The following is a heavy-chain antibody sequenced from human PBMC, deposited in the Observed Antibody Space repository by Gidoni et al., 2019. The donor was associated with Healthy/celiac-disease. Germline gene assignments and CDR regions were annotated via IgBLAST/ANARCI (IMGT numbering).Heavy chain of an antibody. CDR2: IIPIFGTA. CDR1: GGTFSSYA. D-gene: IGHD2-21*02. J-gene: IGHJ5*02. CDR3: ARSIHLAYCGGDCPYNWFDP. V-gene: IGHV1-69*01. Sequence: QVQLVQSGAEVKKPGSSVKVSCKASGGTFSSYAISWVRQAPGQGLEWMGGIIPIFGTANYAQKFQGRVTITADESTSTAYMELSSLRSEDTAVYYCARSIHLAYCGGDCPYNWFDPWGQGTLVTVSS.